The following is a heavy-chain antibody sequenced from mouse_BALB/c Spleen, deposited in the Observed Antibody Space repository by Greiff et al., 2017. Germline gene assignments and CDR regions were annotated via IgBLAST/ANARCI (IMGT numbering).Heavy chain of an antibody. D-gene: IGHD2-4*01. CDR3: ARGLRRGYYFDY. CDR2: ISYSGST. CDR1: GYSITSDYA. J-gene: IGHJ2*01. V-gene: IGHV3-2*02. Sequence: VQLKQSGPGLVKPSQSLSLTCTVTGYSITSDYAWNWIRQFPGNKLEWMGYISYSGSTSYNPSLKSRISITRDTSKNQFFLQLNSVTTEDTATYYCARGLRRGYYFDYWGQGTTLTVSS.